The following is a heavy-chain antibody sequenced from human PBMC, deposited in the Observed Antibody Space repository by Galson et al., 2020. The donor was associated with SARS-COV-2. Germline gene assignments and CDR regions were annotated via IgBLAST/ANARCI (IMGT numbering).Heavy chain of an antibody. CDR3: EGGLKAHY. V-gene: IGHV3-7*04. J-gene: IGHJ4*02. CDR1: GYTFSSYW. Sequence: TGGSLRLSCAASGYTFSSYWMTWVRQAPGKGLEWVANIKEDGSAKYYMDSVKGRFTISRDNTKNSLYLQMNSLTTEDTAVYYCEGGLKAHYWGQGTPVTVSS. D-gene: IGHD3-16*01. CDR2: IKEDGSAK.